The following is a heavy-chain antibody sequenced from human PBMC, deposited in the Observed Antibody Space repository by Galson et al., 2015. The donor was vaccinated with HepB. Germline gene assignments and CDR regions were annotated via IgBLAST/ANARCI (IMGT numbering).Heavy chain of an antibody. D-gene: IGHD3-22*01. CDR1: GFTFSSHG. V-gene: IGHV3-33*08. CDR2: IWYDGTNK. Sequence: SLRLSCAASGFTFSSHGMHWVRQAPGKGLEWVAVIWYDGTNKYYADSVKGRFTISRDNSKNTLYLQMNSLRVEDTAVYYCARGYDSSGYYSGPADWGQGTLVTVSS. CDR3: ARGYDSSGYYSGPAD. J-gene: IGHJ4*02.